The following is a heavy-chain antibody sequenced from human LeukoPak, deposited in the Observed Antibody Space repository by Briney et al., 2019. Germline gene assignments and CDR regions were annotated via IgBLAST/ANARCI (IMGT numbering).Heavy chain of an antibody. D-gene: IGHD3/OR15-3a*01. V-gene: IGHV3-23*01. CDR1: GFTFSSYA. J-gene: IGHJ4*02. Sequence: GGSLRLSCAASGFTFSSYAMSWVRQAPGKGLEWVSAISGSGGSTYYADSVKGRFTISRDNAKNSLYLQMNSLRAEDTAVYYCARDKDWAFDYWGQGTLVTVSS. CDR2: ISGSGGST. CDR3: ARDKDWAFDY.